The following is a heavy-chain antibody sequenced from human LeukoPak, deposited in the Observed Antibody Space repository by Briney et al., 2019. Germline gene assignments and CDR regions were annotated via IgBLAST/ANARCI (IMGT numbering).Heavy chain of an antibody. CDR1: GYSFTSYW. CDR3: ARPQGYCSGGSCPFDY. Sequence: GESLKISCKGSGYSFTSYWIGWVRQMPGKSLEWMGIIYPGDSDTRYSPSFQGQVTISADKSISTAYLQWSSLKASDTAMYYCARPQGYCSGGSCPFDYWGQGTLVTVSS. CDR2: IYPGDSDT. J-gene: IGHJ4*02. D-gene: IGHD2-15*01. V-gene: IGHV5-51*01.